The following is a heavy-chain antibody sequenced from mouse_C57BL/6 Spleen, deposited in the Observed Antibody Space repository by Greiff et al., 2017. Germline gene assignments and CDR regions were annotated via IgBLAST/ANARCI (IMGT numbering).Heavy chain of an antibody. D-gene: IGHD1-1*01. V-gene: IGHV1-81*01. CDR1: GYTFTSYG. CDR3: VNYYGSSYGDY. Sequence: VQRVESGAELARPGASVRLSCKASGYTFTSYGISWVKQRTGQGLEWIGEIYPRSGNIYYNEKFKGKATLTADKSSSTAYMELRSLTSEDSAVYFCVNYYGSSYGDYWGQGTTLTVSS. J-gene: IGHJ2*01. CDR2: IYPRSGNI.